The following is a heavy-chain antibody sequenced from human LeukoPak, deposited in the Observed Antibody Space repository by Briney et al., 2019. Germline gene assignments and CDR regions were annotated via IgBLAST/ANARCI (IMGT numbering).Heavy chain of an antibody. CDR3: ARGHYDYVWGSYRLNWFDP. J-gene: IGHJ5*02. V-gene: IGHV1-8*01. CDR1: GYTFTSYD. D-gene: IGHD3-16*02. CDR2: MNPNSGNT. Sequence: ASVKVSCKASGYTFTSYDINWVRQATGQGLEWMGWMNPNSGNTGYVQKFQGRVTMTRNTSISTAYMELSSLRSEDTAVYYCARGHYDYVWGSYRLNWFDPWGQGTLVTVSS.